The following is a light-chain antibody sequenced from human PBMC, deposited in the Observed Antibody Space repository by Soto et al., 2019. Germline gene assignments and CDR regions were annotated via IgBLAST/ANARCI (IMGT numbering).Light chain of an antibody. CDR3: HQYGSSPWT. CDR2: GAS. Sequence: EIVMTQSPATLSVSPGERATLSCRASQSVNSNLAWYQQKPGQAPRLLIYGASTRVAGIPARFSGSGSGTEFSLTISSLQSEDFAVYFCHQYGSSPWTFGQGTKVEV. V-gene: IGKV3-15*01. CDR1: QSVNSN. J-gene: IGKJ1*01.